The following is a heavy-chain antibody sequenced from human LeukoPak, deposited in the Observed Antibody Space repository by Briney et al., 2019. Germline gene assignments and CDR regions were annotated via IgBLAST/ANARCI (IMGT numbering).Heavy chain of an antibody. J-gene: IGHJ5*02. CDR2: INPNSGGT. D-gene: IGHD2-21*02. Sequence: ASVKVSCKASGYTFTGYYIHWVRQAPGQGLEWMGRINPNSGGTNYAQKFQGRVTMTRDTSISTAYMELSRLRFDDTAVYYCARYEAYCGGDCYLWFDPWGQGTLVTVSS. CDR1: GYTFTGYY. CDR3: ARYEAYCGGDCYLWFDP. V-gene: IGHV1-2*06.